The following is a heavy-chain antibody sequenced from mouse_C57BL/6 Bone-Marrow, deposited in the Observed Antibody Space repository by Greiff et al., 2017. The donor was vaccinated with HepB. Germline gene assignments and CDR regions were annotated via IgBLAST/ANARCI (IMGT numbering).Heavy chain of an antibody. J-gene: IGHJ2*01. D-gene: IGHD2-4*01. Sequence: VQLQQPGAELVKPGALVKLSCKASGYTFTSYWMQWVKQRPGQGLEWIGEIDPSDSYTNYNQKFKGKATLTVDTSSSTAYMQLSSLTSEDSAVYYCARGVYDYDGYFDYWGQGTTLTVSS. V-gene: IGHV1-50*01. CDR3: ARGVYDYDGYFDY. CDR2: IDPSDSYT. CDR1: GYTFTSYW.